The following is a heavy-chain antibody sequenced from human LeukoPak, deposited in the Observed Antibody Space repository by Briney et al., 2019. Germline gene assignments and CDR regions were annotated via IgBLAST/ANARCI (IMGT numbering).Heavy chain of an antibody. V-gene: IGHV3-7*04. Sequence: PGGSLRLSCAASGFTFSSYWMRWVRQAQGKGLEGVANIKNDGSEEYYGDSVKGRFTISRDNAKNSLFLQMNSLTVEDTAVYYCARAIRGSAVDTGDRWGQGTLVTVSS. D-gene: IGHD3-10*01. CDR3: ARAIRGSAVDTGDR. CDR1: GFTFSSYW. CDR2: IKNDGSEE. J-gene: IGHJ4*02.